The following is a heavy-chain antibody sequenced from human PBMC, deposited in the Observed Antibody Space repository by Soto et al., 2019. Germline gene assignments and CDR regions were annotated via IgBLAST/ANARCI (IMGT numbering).Heavy chain of an antibody. CDR3: ATDGVEYVVSGLYYFDH. CDR2: ITGGATNT. V-gene: IGHV3-23*01. CDR1: GFTFSSYP. Sequence: EVQLLESGGGLVQPGGSLRLSCEASGFTFSSYPMSWVRQAPGKGLEWISGITGGATNTYYADSVKGRITISRDNSKNTLFLHMNSLRSEDTAVYYCATDGVEYVVSGLYYFDHWGQGTLVTVSS. D-gene: IGHD2-8*02. J-gene: IGHJ4*02.